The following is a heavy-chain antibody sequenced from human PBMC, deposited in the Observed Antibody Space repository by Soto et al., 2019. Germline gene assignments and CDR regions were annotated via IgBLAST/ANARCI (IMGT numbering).Heavy chain of an antibody. D-gene: IGHD3-3*01. V-gene: IGHV5-51*01. CDR3: ARSRTPRYYDFWSGYYSDY. Sequence: PGESLKISCKGSGYSFTSYWIGWVRQMPGKGLEWMGIIYPGDSDTRYSPSFQGQVTISADKSISTAYLQWSSLKASDTAMYYCARSRTPRYYDFWSGYYSDYWGQGTLVTVSS. CDR1: GYSFTSYW. CDR2: IYPGDSDT. J-gene: IGHJ4*02.